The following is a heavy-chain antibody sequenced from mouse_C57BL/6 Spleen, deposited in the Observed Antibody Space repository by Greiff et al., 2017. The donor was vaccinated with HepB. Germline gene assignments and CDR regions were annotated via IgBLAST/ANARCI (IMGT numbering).Heavy chain of an antibody. Sequence: EVKLMESGGGLVKPGGSLKLSCAASGFTFSDYGMHWVRQAPEKGLEWVAYISSGSSTIYYADTVKGRFTISRDNAKNTLFLQMTSLRSEDTAMYYCARDDGYYWYFDVWGTGTTVTFSS. D-gene: IGHD2-3*01. V-gene: IGHV5-17*01. CDR1: GFTFSDYG. J-gene: IGHJ1*03. CDR2: ISSGSSTI. CDR3: ARDDGYYWYFDV.